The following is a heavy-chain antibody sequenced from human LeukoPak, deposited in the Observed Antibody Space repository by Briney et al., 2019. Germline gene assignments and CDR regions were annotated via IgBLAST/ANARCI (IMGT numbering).Heavy chain of an antibody. Sequence: ASVKVSCKGSGYTFTDYYMHWMQQAPGKGREWMGLVYPEDGETIYAERFQGRVTITADTSTDTAYMELSSLRSEDTAVYYCASSPSCSTCYYYMDVWGKGTTVTVSS. CDR3: ASSPSCSTCYYYMDV. CDR2: VYPEDGET. D-gene: IGHD2-2*02. V-gene: IGHV1-69-2*01. CDR1: GYTFTDYY. J-gene: IGHJ6*03.